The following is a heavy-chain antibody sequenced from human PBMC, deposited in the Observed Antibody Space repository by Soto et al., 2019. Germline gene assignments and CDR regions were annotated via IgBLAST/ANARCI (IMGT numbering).Heavy chain of an antibody. Sequence: EVQLLESGGGLVQPGGSLRLSCAASGFTFSSYAMSWVRQAPGKGLEWVSGFDGSGRNTYYAAPVKGRFTISRDNSKNTLFVQMDGLRVEGTALYYCAKDGGSVCSGGTCYFQAPGSWGQGPLVTVSS. V-gene: IGHV3-23*01. J-gene: IGHJ5*02. CDR2: FDGSGRNT. CDR3: AKDGGSVCSGGTCYFQAPGS. CDR1: GFTFSSYA. D-gene: IGHD2-15*01.